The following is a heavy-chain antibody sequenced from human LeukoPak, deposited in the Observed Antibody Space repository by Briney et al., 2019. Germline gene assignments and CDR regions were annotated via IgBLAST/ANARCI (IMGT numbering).Heavy chain of an antibody. D-gene: IGHD1-26*01. Sequence: PSQTLSLTCTVSGGSISSGSYYWSWIRQPAGKGLEWIGRIYTSGSTTYNSSLKSRVTISLDTSKNHFSLRLSSVTAADTAVYYCARDREVGATGYYFDYWGQGALFTASS. J-gene: IGHJ4*02. CDR3: ARDREVGATGYYFDY. V-gene: IGHV4-61*02. CDR1: GGSISSGSYY. CDR2: IYTSGST.